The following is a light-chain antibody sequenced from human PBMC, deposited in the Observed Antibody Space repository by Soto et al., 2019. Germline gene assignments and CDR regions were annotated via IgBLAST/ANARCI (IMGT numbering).Light chain of an antibody. CDR3: QQYKAWPRT. CDR2: GAS. J-gene: IGKJ1*01. CDR1: QSAISY. Sequence: DIPLTQSPSSLSASVGDRVTITCRASQSAISYLNWYQQKPGNAPRLLIYGASNLQSGVPPRFSGSGSETEFTLTISSLQSEDFGVYYCQQYKAWPRTFGRGTKVDNK. V-gene: IGKV1-39*01.